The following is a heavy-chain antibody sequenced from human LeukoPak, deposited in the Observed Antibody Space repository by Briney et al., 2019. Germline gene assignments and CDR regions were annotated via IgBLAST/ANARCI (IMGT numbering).Heavy chain of an antibody. CDR1: GFTVSSNY. J-gene: IGHJ4*02. V-gene: IGHV3-66*01. CDR2: IYSGGST. D-gene: IGHD6-13*01. Sequence: GGSLRLSCAASGFTVSSNYMSWVRPAPGKGVEWVSVIYSGGSTYYADSVKGRFTISRDNSKNTLYLQMNSLRAEDTAVYYCARAGYSSPYFDYWGQGTLVTVSS. CDR3: ARAGYSSPYFDY.